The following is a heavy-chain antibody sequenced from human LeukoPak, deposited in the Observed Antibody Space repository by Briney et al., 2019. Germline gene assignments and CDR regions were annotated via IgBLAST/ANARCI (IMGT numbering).Heavy chain of an antibody. CDR1: GFTFSNYG. CDR2: IWFDGSKQ. V-gene: IGHV3-33*01. D-gene: IGHD3-22*01. J-gene: IGHJ4*02. CDR3: ARGRGYDGSDYYYGFFDY. Sequence: GGSLRLSCAASGFTFSNYGMHGVRQAPGKGLEWVVVIWFDGSKQYHADSVKGRFTISRDNSKNTLYLQMNSLRAEDTAVYYCARGRGYDGSDYYYGFFDYWGQGTLVTVSS.